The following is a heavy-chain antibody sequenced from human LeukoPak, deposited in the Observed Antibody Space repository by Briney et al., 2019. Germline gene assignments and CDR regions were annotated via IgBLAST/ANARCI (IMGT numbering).Heavy chain of an antibody. Sequence: SGGSLRLSCAASGFTFSSYAMSWVRQAPGKGLEWVSAISGSGGSTYYADSVKGRFTISRDNSKNTLYLQMNSLRAEDTAVYYCAKNSPKPNSSGWWSPHAFDIWGQGTMITVSS. CDR1: GFTFSSYA. J-gene: IGHJ3*02. CDR2: ISGSGGST. CDR3: AKNSPKPNSSGWWSPHAFDI. D-gene: IGHD6-19*01. V-gene: IGHV3-23*01.